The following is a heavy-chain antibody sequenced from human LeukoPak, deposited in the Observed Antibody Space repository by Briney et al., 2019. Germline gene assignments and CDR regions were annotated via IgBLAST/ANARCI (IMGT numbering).Heavy chain of an antibody. J-gene: IGHJ4*02. D-gene: IGHD6-19*01. CDR1: GYSISSGYY. CDR3: ARDSSGWYKDY. V-gene: IGHV4-38-2*02. CDR2: IYHSGRT. Sequence: SETLSLTCAVSGYSISSGYYWGWIRQPPGKGLEWIGSIYHSGRTYYNPSLKSRVTISVDTSKNQFSLKLSSVTAADTAVYYCARDSSGWYKDYWGQGTLVTVSS.